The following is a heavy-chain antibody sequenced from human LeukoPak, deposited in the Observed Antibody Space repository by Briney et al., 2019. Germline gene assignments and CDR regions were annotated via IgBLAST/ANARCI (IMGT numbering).Heavy chain of an antibody. Sequence: SETLSLTCTVSGGSISSYYWSWIRQPPGKGLEWIGEGSDVGGTKYNPSLKSRVTISADTSKNQFSLKLSSVTAADTAVYYCAQNGQSGFSFDPWGQGTLVTVSS. CDR2: GSDVGGT. D-gene: IGHD2-8*01. J-gene: IGHJ5*02. CDR3: AQNGQSGFSFDP. CDR1: GGSISSYY. V-gene: IGHV4-34*01.